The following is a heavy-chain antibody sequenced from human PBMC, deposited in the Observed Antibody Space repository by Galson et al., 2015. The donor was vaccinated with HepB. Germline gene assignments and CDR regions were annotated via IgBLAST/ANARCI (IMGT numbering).Heavy chain of an antibody. CDR3: AADQVENWNGHYYYGMDV. D-gene: IGHD1-1*01. J-gene: IGHJ6*02. V-gene: IGHV1-58*01. Sequence: SVKVSCKASGFTFTSSAVQWVRQARGQRLEWIGWIVVGSGNTNYAQKFQERVTITRDMSTSTAYMELSSLRSEDTAVYYCAADQVENWNGHYYYGMDVWGQGTTVTVSS. CDR2: IVVGSGNT. CDR1: GFTFTSSA.